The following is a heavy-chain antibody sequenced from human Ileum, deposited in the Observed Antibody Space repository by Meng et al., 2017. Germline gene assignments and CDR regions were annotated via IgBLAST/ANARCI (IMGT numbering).Heavy chain of an antibody. CDR1: GGSISSSNW. D-gene: IGHD3-22*01. V-gene: IGHV4-4*02. CDR3: ARVLGSGYFVYDY. CDR2: IYHSGST. J-gene: IGHJ4*02. Sequence: SETLSLTCAVSGGSISSSNWWSWVRQPPGKGLEWIGEIYHSGSTNYNPSLQSRVTISVDKSKNQFSLKLSSVPAADTAVYYCARVLGSGYFVYDYWGQGTLVTVSS.